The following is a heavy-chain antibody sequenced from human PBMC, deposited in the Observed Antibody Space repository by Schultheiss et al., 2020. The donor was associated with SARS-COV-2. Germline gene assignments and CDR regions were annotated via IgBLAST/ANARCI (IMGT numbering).Heavy chain of an antibody. V-gene: IGHV3-21*04. CDR2: ISSSSSYI. CDR1: GFTFSSYS. J-gene: IGHJ4*02. D-gene: IGHD5-24*01. Sequence: GGSLRLSCAASGFTFSSYSMNWVRQAPGKGLEWVSSISSSSSYIYYADSVKGRFTISRDNAKNSLYLQMNSLRAEDTAVYYCARVGTRWLQSVKPFDYWGQGTLVTVSS. CDR3: ARVGTRWLQSVKPFDY.